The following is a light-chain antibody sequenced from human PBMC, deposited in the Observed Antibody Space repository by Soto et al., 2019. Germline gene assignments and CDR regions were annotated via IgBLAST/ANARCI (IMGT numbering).Light chain of an antibody. V-gene: IGLV2-14*03. CDR3: SSYTSTMTNV. CDR2: DVV. CDR1: SSDVGGFNS. Sequence: QSALTQPASVSGSPGQSITISCTGTSSDVGGFNSVSWYQLRPGTAPKLIIYDVVDRPSGVSYRFSGSKSGNTPSLTISGLQAADEADYFCSSYTSTMTNVFGSGTKLTVL. J-gene: IGLJ1*01.